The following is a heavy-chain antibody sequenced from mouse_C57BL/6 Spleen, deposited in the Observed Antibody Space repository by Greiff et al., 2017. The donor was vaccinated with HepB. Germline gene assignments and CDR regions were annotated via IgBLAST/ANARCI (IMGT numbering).Heavy chain of an antibody. CDR1: GYTFTSYS. V-gene: IGHV1-4*01. Sequence: QVQLQQPGAELARPGASVKMSCKASGYTFTSYSMHWVKQRPGQGLEWIGNINPCSGYTKYNQKFKDKATLTADKSSSTAYMQLSSLTSEDSAVYYCARSSYDYVDYYAMDYWGKGTSVTVSS. CDR2: INPCSGYT. J-gene: IGHJ4*01. D-gene: IGHD2-4*01. CDR3: ARSSYDYVDYYAMDY.